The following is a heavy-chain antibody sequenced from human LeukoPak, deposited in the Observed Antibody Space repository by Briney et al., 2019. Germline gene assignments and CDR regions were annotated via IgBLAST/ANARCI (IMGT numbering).Heavy chain of an antibody. CDR1: GGSINSGGYY. CDR2: IYYSGST. V-gene: IGHV4-30-4*08. Sequence: SETLSLTCTVSGGSINSGGYYWSWIRQPPGKGLEWIGYIYYSGSTYYNPSLKSRVTISVDTSKNQFSLQLSSVTAADTAVYYCATERPEWGAYSLLEYYYMDVWGKGTTVTVSS. D-gene: IGHD1-1*01. J-gene: IGHJ6*03. CDR3: ATERPEWGAYSLLEYYYMDV.